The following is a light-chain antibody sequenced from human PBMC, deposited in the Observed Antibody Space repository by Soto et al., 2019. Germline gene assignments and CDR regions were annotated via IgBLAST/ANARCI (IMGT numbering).Light chain of an antibody. J-gene: IGLJ3*02. V-gene: IGLV4-60*02. CDR2: LEGSGSY. Sequence: QAVVTQSSSASASLGSSVKLTCTLSSGHSSYIIAWHQQQPGKAPRYLMKLEGSGSYNKGSGVHDRFSGSSSGADRYLTISNLQFEDEADYYCGTWDGNTRVFGGGTKDTVL. CDR1: SGHSSYI. CDR3: GTWDGNTRV.